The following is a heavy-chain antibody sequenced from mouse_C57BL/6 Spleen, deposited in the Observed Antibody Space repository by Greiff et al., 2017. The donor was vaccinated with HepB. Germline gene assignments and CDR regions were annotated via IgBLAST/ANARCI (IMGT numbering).Heavy chain of an antibody. CDR1: GYTFTDHT. J-gene: IGHJ4*01. Sequence: VQLQQSDAELVKPGASVKISCKVSGYTFTDHTIHWMKQRPEQGLEWIGYIYPRDGSTKYNEKFKGKATLTADKSSSTAYMQLNSLTSEDSAVYFCASGIYYGNYEDAMDYWGQGTSVTVSS. V-gene: IGHV1-78*01. CDR3: ASGIYYGNYEDAMDY. D-gene: IGHD2-1*01. CDR2: IYPRDGST.